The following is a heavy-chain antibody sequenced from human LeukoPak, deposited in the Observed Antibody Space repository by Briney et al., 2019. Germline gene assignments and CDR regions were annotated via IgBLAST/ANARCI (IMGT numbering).Heavy chain of an antibody. CDR2: IYYSGST. CDR3: ARGHDYYRSGRQSWLDP. Sequence: SETLSLTCTVSGGSLSNYYWHWIRQPPGKGLEWIGYIYYSGSTNHNPSLKSRGAISVGTSKSQFSLKLSSVTAADSAVYYCARGHDYYRSGRQSWLDPWGQGILVTVSS. D-gene: IGHD3-10*01. CDR1: GGSLSNYY. V-gene: IGHV4-59*01. J-gene: IGHJ5*02.